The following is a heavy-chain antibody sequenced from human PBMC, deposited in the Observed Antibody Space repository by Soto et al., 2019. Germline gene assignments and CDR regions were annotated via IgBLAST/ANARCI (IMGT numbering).Heavy chain of an antibody. CDR3: AVDSGRYPDRPVDD. CDR1: GGTFSSYA. V-gene: IGHV1-69*13. J-gene: IGHJ4*02. Sequence: SVKVSCKASGGTFSSYAISWVRQAPGQGLEWMGGIIPIFGTANCEQKFQGRVTITADESKSTAYMELSSLRSEDTAVYYCAVDSGRYPDRPVDDWGQGSLVTV. D-gene: IGHD3-22*01. CDR2: IIPIFGTA.